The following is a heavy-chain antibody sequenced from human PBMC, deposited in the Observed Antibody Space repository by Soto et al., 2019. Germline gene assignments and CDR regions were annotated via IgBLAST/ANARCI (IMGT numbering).Heavy chain of an antibody. CDR3: VRGRVVVTAVDYYYYYGMDV. Sequence: EVQLVESGGGLIQPGGSLRLSCAASGFHVSSNYMSWVRQAPGKGLEWVSVIYSGGSIYYADPVKGRFTISRDNSKNTLYLQMNSLRAEDTAVYYCVRGRVVVTAVDYYYYYGMDVWGQGTTVTVSS. CDR2: IYSGGSI. D-gene: IGHD2-21*02. CDR1: GFHVSSNY. J-gene: IGHJ6*02. V-gene: IGHV3-53*01.